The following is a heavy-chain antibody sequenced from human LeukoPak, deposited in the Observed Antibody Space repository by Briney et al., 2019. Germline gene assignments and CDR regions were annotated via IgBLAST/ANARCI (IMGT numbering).Heavy chain of an antibody. CDR1: GGSFSGYY. CDR3: ARTGYCSSTSCYTASRPYYYYYMDV. J-gene: IGHJ6*03. V-gene: IGHV4-59*01. D-gene: IGHD2-2*02. Sequence: SETLSLTCAVSGGSFSGYYWSWIRQPPGKGLEWIGYIYYSGSTNYNPSLKSRVTISVDTSKNHFSLKLSSVTAADTAVYYCARTGYCSSTSCYTASRPYYYYYMDVWGKGTTVSVSS. CDR2: IYYSGST.